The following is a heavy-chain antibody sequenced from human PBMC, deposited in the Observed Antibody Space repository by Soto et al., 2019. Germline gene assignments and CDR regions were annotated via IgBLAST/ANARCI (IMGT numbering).Heavy chain of an antibody. J-gene: IGHJ4*02. CDR2: IHYSGST. CDR1: GGSIRDTIYY. CDR3: ARHMRPVAAPLAY. V-gene: IGHV4-39*01. D-gene: IGHD6-19*01. Sequence: SETLSLTCTVSGGSIRDTIYYWGWIRQPPGKGLEWIGSIHYSGSTHYNPSLKSRVTISVDPSKSQFSLNLTSVTPADTSVYYCARHMRPVAAPLAYWGQGTVVTVS.